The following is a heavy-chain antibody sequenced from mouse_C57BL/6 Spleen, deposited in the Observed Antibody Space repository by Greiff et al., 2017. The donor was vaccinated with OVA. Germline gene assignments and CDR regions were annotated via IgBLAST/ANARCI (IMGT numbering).Heavy chain of an antibody. D-gene: IGHD2-4*01. CDR3: TRGNYFEYGGYFDV. J-gene: IGHJ1*03. Sequence: HVQLQQSGAELVRPGASVTLSCKASGYTFTDYEMHWVKQTPVHGLEWIGAIDPETGGTAYNQKFKGKAILTADKSSSTAYLALRSRPSADSAVYYCTRGNYFEYGGYFDVWGTGTTVTVSS. V-gene: IGHV1-15*01. CDR1: GYTFTDYE. CDR2: IDPETGGT.